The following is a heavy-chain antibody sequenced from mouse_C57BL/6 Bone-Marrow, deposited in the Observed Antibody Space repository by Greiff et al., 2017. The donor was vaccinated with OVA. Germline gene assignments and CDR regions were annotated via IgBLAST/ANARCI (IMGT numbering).Heavy chain of an antibody. J-gene: IGHJ2*01. CDR3: ARSLWYLYYFDY. D-gene: IGHD2-1*01. Sequence: VQLQESGAELARPGASVKLSCKASGYTFTSYGISWVKQRTGQGLEWIGEIYPRSGNPSYNEKFKGKATLTADKSSSTAYMELRSLTSEDSAVYFCARSLWYLYYFDYWGQGTTLTVSS. V-gene: IGHV1-81*01. CDR1: GYTFTSYG. CDR2: IYPRSGNP.